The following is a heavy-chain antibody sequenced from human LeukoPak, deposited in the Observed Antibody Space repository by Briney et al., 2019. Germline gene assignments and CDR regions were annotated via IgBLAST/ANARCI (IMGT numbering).Heavy chain of an antibody. CDR1: GFTFSNAW. Sequence: PGGSLKLSCAASGFTFSNAWMSRVRQAPGKGLEWVGRIKSKTDGGTTDYAAPVKGRFTISRDDSKNTLYLQMNSLKTEDTAVYYCTTDAAGDYDSSGPYYFDYWGQGTLVTVSS. J-gene: IGHJ4*02. D-gene: IGHD3-22*01. V-gene: IGHV3-15*01. CDR2: IKSKTDGGTT. CDR3: TTDAAGDYDSSGPYYFDY.